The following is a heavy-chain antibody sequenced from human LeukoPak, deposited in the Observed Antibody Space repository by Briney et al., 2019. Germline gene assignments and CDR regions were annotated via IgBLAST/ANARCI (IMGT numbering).Heavy chain of an antibody. V-gene: IGHV3-7*05. CDR1: GLTFTNTA. Sequence: GGSLRLSCVASGLTFTNTAMSWVRQAPGKGLEWMAKIKQDGSETYYVDSVKGRFTISRDNAKNSVYLQMNSLRAEDTAVYYCVRDYYSGYWGQGTLVTVSS. D-gene: IGHD3-10*01. CDR2: IKQDGSET. J-gene: IGHJ4*02. CDR3: VRDYYSGY.